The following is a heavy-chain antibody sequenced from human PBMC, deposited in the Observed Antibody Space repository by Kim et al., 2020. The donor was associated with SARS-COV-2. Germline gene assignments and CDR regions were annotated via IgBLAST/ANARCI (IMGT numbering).Heavy chain of an antibody. CDR3: VKESTVTSRSMDYFYATDV. D-gene: IGHD4-17*01. V-gene: IGHV3-30*18. Sequence: GGSLRLSCAASGFTFSGYGMHWVRQAPGKGLEWLAVISFDGNKKYYAHSVKGRFIISRDNSRNTLSLQMNSLRAEDTAVYYCVKESTVTSRSMDYFYATDVWGPGPTVIVSS. CDR1: GFTFSGYG. J-gene: IGHJ6*02. CDR2: ISFDGNKK.